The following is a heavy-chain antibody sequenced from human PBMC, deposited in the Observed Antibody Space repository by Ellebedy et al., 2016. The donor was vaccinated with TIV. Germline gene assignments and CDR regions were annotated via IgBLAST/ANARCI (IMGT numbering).Heavy chain of an antibody. CDR1: GFTFSSYA. Sequence: PGGSLRFSCSASGFTFSSYAMHWVRQAPGKGLEYVSAISSNGGSTYYADSVKGRFTISRDNSKNTLYLQMSSLRAEDTAVYYCVKPGNYYYDSSGYLDYWGQGTLVTVSS. CDR2: ISSNGGST. J-gene: IGHJ4*02. CDR3: VKPGNYYYDSSGYLDY. D-gene: IGHD3-22*01. V-gene: IGHV3-64D*06.